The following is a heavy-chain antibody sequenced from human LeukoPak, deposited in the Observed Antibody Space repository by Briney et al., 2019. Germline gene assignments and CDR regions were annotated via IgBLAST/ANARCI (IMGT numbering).Heavy chain of an antibody. CDR3: ARDNYSSSIYYYYYYMDV. D-gene: IGHD6-6*01. V-gene: IGHV1-2*02. Sequence: GASVKVSCKASGYTFTGYYMHWVRQAPGQGLEWMGWINPNSGGTNYAQKLQGRVTMTTDTSTGTAYMELRSLRSDDTAVYYCARDNYSSSIYYYYYYMDVWGKGTTVTVSS. CDR1: GYTFTGYY. CDR2: INPNSGGT. J-gene: IGHJ6*03.